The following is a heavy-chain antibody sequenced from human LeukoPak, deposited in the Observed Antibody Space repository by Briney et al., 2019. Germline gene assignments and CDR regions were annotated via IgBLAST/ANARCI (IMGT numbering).Heavy chain of an antibody. CDR3: ARDKGFGGSSFDY. CDR2: IGQDGSDK. D-gene: IGHD3-10*01. Sequence: GGSLRLSCVVSGFMFNNYWMSWARQAPGKGLEWVATIGQDGSDKYFLDSVRGRFTISRDNAENSLYLQMNSLRAEDTAVYYCARDKGFGGSSFDYWGQGTLVTVSS. CDR1: GFMFNNYW. J-gene: IGHJ4*02. V-gene: IGHV3-7*01.